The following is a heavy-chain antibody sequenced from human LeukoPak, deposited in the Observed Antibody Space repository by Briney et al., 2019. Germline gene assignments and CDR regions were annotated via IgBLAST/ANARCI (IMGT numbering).Heavy chain of an antibody. CDR3: AREGKCSDGKCYLIDY. CDR1: GGTFSSYA. Sequence: SVKVSCKASGGTFSSYAISWVRQAPGQGLEWMGGIIPIFGTANYAQKFQGRVTITADESTSTAYMELSSLRSEDTAVYYCAREGKCSDGKCYLIDYWGQGTLVTVSS. CDR2: IIPIFGTA. D-gene: IGHD2-15*01. J-gene: IGHJ4*02. V-gene: IGHV1-69*13.